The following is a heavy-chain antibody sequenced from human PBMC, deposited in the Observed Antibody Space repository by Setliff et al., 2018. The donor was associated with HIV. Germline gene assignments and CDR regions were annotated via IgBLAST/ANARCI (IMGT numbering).Heavy chain of an antibody. CDR2: IKQDGSEK. D-gene: IGHD3-16*02. V-gene: IGHV3-7*03. CDR3: ARDLPLSYDYLWGTYRYTDFGVDY. Sequence: GESLTISCAASGFTFSSYWMTWVRQAPGKGLEWVANIKQDGSEKYYVDSVKGRFTISRDNTKNSLYLQMNNLRAEDTAVYYCARDLPLSYDYLWGTYRYTDFGVDYWGQGTLVTVSS. J-gene: IGHJ4*02. CDR1: GFTFSSYW.